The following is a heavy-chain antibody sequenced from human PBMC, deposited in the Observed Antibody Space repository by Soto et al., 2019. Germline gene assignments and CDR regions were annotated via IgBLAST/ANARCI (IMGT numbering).Heavy chain of an antibody. CDR2: IWYDGSNK. CDR1: GFTFSTYG. D-gene: IGHD1-26*01. V-gene: IGHV3-33*01. Sequence: QVQLVESGGGVVQPGRSLRLSCAASGFTFSTYGMHWVRQAPGKGLEWVAVIWYDGSNKYYADSVEGRFTISRDNSKNTLYLQMNSLRAEDTAVYYCARDRWVGTTTLDYWGQGTLVTVSS. CDR3: ARDRWVGTTTLDY. J-gene: IGHJ4*02.